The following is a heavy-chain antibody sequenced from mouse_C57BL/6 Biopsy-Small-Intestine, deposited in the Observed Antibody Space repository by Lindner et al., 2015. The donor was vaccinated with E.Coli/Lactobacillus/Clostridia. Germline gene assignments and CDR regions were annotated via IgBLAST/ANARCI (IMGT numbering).Heavy chain of an antibody. CDR3: TRRDWDVAGFAY. J-gene: IGHJ3*01. V-gene: IGHV1-14*01. Sequence: VQLQESGPELVKPGASVKMSCKASGYTFISYVLYWVKQKPGQGLEWIGYINPYSDATKYNEKFKGKATLTSDKSSSTAYMDLSSLTSEDSAVYYCTRRDWDVAGFAYWGQGTLVTVSA. CDR2: INPYSDAT. CDR1: GYTFISYV. D-gene: IGHD4-1*01.